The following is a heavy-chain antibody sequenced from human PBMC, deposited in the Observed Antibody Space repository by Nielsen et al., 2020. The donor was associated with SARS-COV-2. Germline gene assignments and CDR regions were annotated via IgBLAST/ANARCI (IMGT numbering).Heavy chain of an antibody. Sequence: GESLKISCAASGFTFSSYSMNWVRQAPGKGLEWVSSISSSSSYIYYADSVKGRFTISRDNAKNSLYLQMNSLRAEDTAVYYCARDGGRVYLDYWGQGTLVTVSS. D-gene: IGHD3-16*01. CDR3: ARDGGRVYLDY. CDR2: ISSSSSYI. V-gene: IGHV3-21*01. CDR1: GFTFSSYS. J-gene: IGHJ4*02.